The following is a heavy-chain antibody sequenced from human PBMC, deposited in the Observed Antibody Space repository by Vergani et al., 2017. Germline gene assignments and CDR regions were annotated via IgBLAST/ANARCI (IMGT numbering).Heavy chain of an antibody. CDR3: ARQSSVEWRVKLGWIVA. J-gene: IGHJ5*02. D-gene: IGHD6-19*01. V-gene: IGHV4-39*01. CDR1: GASIRSSNYY. CDR2: IYYSGST. Sequence: QLQLQESGPGLVKPSATLSLTCSVSGASIRSSNYYWGWIRQPPGKVLKWIASIYYSGSTYYNPSLKSRVTISVDTSKNQCSLKLSSVTAADTAVYFCARQSSVEWRVKLGWIVAWWQGSLVIVSS.